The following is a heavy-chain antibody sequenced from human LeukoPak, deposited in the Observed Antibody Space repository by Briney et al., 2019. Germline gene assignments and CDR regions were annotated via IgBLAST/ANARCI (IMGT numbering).Heavy chain of an antibody. J-gene: IGHJ1*01. Sequence: PSETLSLTCTVSGGSISSYCWSWIRQPPGKGLEWIGYIYYSGSTNYNPSLKSRVTISVDTSKNQFSLKLSSVTAADTAVYYCARASGYYDSSGYVSEYFQHWGQGTLVTVSS. CDR3: ARASGYYDSSGYVSEYFQH. V-gene: IGHV4-59*12. D-gene: IGHD3-22*01. CDR2: IYYSGST. CDR1: GGSISSYC.